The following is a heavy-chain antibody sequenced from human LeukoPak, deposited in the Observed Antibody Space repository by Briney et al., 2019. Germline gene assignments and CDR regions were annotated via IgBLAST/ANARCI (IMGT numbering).Heavy chain of an antibody. CDR3: ARGWMAVASTVVDFDY. D-gene: IGHD6-19*01. CDR1: GFTLGSYW. J-gene: IGHJ4*02. V-gene: IGHV3-74*01. Sequence: GGSLRLSCAASGFTLGSYWMHWVRQAPGKGLMWVSRIDNAGSNTAYADSVKGRFTISRDNAKNTLHLQMNSLRVDDTAVYYCARGWMAVASTVVDFDYWGQGTLVTVSS. CDR2: IDNAGSNT.